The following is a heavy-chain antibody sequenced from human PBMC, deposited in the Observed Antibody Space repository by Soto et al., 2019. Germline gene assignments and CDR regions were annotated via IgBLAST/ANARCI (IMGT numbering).Heavy chain of an antibody. CDR3: ARSSGYDMYYYYYMDV. Sequence: PGGSLRLSCAASGFTFSSYGMHWVRQAPGKGLEWVAVIWYDGSNKYFADSVKGRFTISRDNSKNTLFLQMNSLRAEDTVVYYCARSSGYDMYYYYYMDVWGKGTTVTVSS. CDR1: GFTFSSYG. V-gene: IGHV3-33*01. J-gene: IGHJ6*03. CDR2: IWYDGSNK. D-gene: IGHD5-12*01.